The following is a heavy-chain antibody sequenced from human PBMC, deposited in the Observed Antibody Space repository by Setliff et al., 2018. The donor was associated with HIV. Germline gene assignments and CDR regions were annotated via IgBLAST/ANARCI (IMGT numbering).Heavy chain of an antibody. V-gene: IGHV4-34*01. CDR2: INHNGNT. J-gene: IGHJ6*03. D-gene: IGHD2-2*01. CDR1: GGSFSGHY. CDR3: ARGIVIVPGAINEYYHYMDV. Sequence: SETLSLTCAVYGGSFSGHYWNWIRHSPGKGLEWIGEINHNGNTNNNPFLRGRVTMSVDTSKNQFSLKLSSVTAADTAVYYCARGIVIVPGAINEYYHYMDVWGKGTTVTVSS.